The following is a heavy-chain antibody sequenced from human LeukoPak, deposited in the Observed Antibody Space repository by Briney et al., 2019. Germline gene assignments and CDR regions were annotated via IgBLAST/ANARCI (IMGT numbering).Heavy chain of an antibody. CDR2: IGSSGSNI. V-gene: IGHV3-21*01. CDR1: GFRFSDYV. CDR3: ARRTYYLGSGGRDAFDV. D-gene: IGHD2-15*01. J-gene: IGHJ3*01. Sequence: PGGSLRLSCEGSGFRFSDYVMVWVRQAPGKGLQWVPSIGSSGSNIYYADSVRGRFTVSRDNPKNSLDLQMTGLTAEDTAIYYCARRTYYLGSGGRDAFDVWGPGTMVLVSS.